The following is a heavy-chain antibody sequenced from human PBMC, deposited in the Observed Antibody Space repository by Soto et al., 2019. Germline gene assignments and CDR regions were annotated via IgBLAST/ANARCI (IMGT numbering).Heavy chain of an antibody. D-gene: IGHD6-13*01. CDR3: AREQLQVVIPDY. J-gene: IGHJ4*02. CDR1: GFTFSSYW. V-gene: IGHV3-7*01. Sequence: EVQLVESGGGLVQPGGSLRLSCAASGFTFSSYWMNWVRQAPGKGLEWVANIKQDGSEKYYVDSVKVRFTISRDNTKNLLYLQMNRLRAEDTAVYYCAREQLQVVIPDYWGQGTLVTVSS. CDR2: IKQDGSEK.